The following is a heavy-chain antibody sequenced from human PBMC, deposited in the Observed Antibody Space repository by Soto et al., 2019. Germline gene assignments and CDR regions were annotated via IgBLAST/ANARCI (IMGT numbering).Heavy chain of an antibody. D-gene: IGHD3-22*01. CDR1: GYTFTIYG. J-gene: IGHJ4*02. CDR2: ISGYNGNT. CDR3: ARVDYYESSGYSGY. Sequence: QVQLVQSGAEVKKPGASVKVSCKASGYTFTIYGISWVRQAPGQGLEWMGWISGYNGNTDYAQNLQDRVTLTTDASTSSVYIELSSLRSDDTAVYYCARVDYYESSGYSGYWGQGTLITVSS. V-gene: IGHV1-18*04.